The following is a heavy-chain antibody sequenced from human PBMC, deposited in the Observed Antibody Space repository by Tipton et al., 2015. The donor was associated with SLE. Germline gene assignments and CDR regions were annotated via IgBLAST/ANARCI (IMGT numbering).Heavy chain of an antibody. CDR3: AKDRYCGGGTCFASYFDL. V-gene: IGHV3-48*04. J-gene: IGHJ4*02. Sequence: SLRLSCAASGFTFSSYSMNWVRQAPGKGLEWVSYIDSSSDTIYYADSVKGRFTISRDNAKNSLYLQMNSLRAEDTAVYYCAKDRYCGGGTCFASYFDLWGQGTPVTVSS. CDR2: IDSSSDTI. CDR1: GFTFSSYS. D-gene: IGHD2-21*01.